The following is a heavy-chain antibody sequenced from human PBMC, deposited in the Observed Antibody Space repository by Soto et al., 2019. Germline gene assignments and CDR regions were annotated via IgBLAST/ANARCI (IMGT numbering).Heavy chain of an antibody. CDR1: GFTFSSYA. Sequence: GGSLRLSCAASGFTFSSYAMNWVRQAPGKGLEWVSTISGNGGSTYYADSLKGRFTISRDNTKNTLYLQMNSLRAEDTAVYYCAKDSRSISSRGSFDYWGPGTLVTVSS. V-gene: IGHV3-23*01. CDR2: ISGNGGST. D-gene: IGHD6-6*01. CDR3: AKDSRSISSRGSFDY. J-gene: IGHJ4*02.